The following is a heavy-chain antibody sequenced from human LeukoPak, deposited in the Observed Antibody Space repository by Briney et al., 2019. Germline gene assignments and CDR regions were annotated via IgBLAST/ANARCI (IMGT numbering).Heavy chain of an antibody. V-gene: IGHV3-11*05. Sequence: GGSLRLSCAASGFTFSDCYMSWIRQAPGKGLEWVSYISSSSSYTNYADSVKGRFTISRDNAKNSLYLQMNSLRAEDTAVYYCARGNGGSYLFDYWGQGTLVTVSS. CDR1: GFTFSDCY. J-gene: IGHJ4*02. CDR2: ISSSSSYT. CDR3: ARGNGGSYLFDY. D-gene: IGHD1-26*01.